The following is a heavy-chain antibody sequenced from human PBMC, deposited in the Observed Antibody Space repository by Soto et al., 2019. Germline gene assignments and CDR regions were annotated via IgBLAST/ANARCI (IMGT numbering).Heavy chain of an antibody. CDR1: GFTFSSYG. CDR3: ARDGGGGREYYDFWSGYPHFYY. J-gene: IGHJ4*02. CDR2: IWYDGSNK. D-gene: IGHD3-3*01. Sequence: QVQLVESGGGVVQPGRSLRLSCAASGFTFSSYGMHWVRQAPGKGLEWVAVIWYDGSNKYYADSVKGRFTISRDNSKNTLYLQMNSLRAEDTAVYYCARDGGGGREYYDFWSGYPHFYYWGQGTLVTVSS. V-gene: IGHV3-33*01.